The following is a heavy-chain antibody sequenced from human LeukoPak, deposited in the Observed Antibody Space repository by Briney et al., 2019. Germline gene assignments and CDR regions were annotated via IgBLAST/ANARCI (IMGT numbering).Heavy chain of an antibody. D-gene: IGHD2-15*01. CDR1: GGTFSSYA. CDR3: ARGGVVVAATLYYYYMDV. V-gene: IGHV1-69*13. J-gene: IGHJ6*03. CDR2: IIPIFGTA. Sequence: SVKVSCKASGGTFSSYAISWVRQAPGQGLEWMGGIIPIFGTANYAQKFQGRVTITADESTSTAYMELSSLRSEDTAVYYCARGGVVVAATLYYYYMDVWGKGTTVTISS.